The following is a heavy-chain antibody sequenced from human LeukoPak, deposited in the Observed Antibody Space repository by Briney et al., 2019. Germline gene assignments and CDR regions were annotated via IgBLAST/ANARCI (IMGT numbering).Heavy chain of an antibody. D-gene: IGHD6-6*01. V-gene: IGHV4-39*07. J-gene: IGHJ5*02. CDR2: IYYSGST. CDR3: ARDHGIAARRLLDP. CDR1: GGSISSSSYY. Sequence: SETLSLTCTVSGGSISSSSYYWGWIRQPPGKGLEWIGSIYYSGSTYYNPSLKSRVTISVDTSKNQFSLKLSSVTAADTAVYYCARDHGIAARRLLDPWGQGTLVTVSS.